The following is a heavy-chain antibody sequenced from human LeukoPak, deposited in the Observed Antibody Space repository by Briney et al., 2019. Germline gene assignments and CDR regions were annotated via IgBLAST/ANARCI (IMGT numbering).Heavy chain of an antibody. CDR1: GVSRSSDY. D-gene: IGHD1-26*01. CDR3: ARGLQWDLQAFDI. Sequence: PSETLSLTCTVSGVSRSSDYWSWIRQPPGKGLEWIGYVSYGGNTNYNPSLKSRVTMSVDTSKNQFSLKLSSVTAADTAVYYCARGLQWDLQAFDIWGQGTMVTVSS. CDR2: VSYGGNT. V-gene: IGHV4-59*01. J-gene: IGHJ3*02.